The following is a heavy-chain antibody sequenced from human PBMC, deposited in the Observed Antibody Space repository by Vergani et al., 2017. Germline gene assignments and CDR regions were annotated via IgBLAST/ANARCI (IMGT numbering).Heavy chain of an antibody. CDR3: AKGPLGYCSGGSCHIDY. J-gene: IGHJ4*02. D-gene: IGHD2-15*01. CDR1: GFTFSSYG. CDR2: IWYDGSNK. V-gene: IGHV3-33*06. Sequence: QVQLVESGGGVVQPGRSLRLSCAASGFTFSSYGMHWVRKAPGKGLEWVAVIWYDGSNKYYADSVKGRFTISRDNSKNTLYLQMNSLRAEDTAVYYWAKGPLGYCSGGSCHIDYWGQGTLVTVSS.